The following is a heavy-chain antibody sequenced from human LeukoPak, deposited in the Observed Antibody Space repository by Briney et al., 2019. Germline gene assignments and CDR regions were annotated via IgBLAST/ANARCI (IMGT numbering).Heavy chain of an antibody. J-gene: IGHJ6*02. CDR1: GGSIRSYY. V-gene: IGHV4-4*07. CDR2: VYLTVYT. Sequence: SETLSLTCTVSGGSIRSYYWNWIRQPAGKGLEWIGRVYLTVYTNYNPSLKSRVTMSVDTSKNQFSLRLSSVTAADTAVYYCARGLGVRGLPQDSYYSGMEVWGQGTTVTVPS. CDR3: ARGLGVRGLPQDSYYSGMEV. D-gene: IGHD3-10*01.